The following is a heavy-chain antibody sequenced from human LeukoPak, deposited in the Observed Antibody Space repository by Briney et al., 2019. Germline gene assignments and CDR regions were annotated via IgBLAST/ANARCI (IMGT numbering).Heavy chain of an antibody. CDR1: GGSISSGGYS. D-gene: IGHD3-9*01. J-gene: IGHJ3*02. Sequence: SETLSLTCAVSGGSISSGGYSWSWIRQPPGKGLEWIGYIYHSGSTYYNPSLKSRVAISVDRSKNQFSLKLSSVTAADTAVYYCASVLRYFDWHAFDIWGQGTMVTASS. CDR2: IYHSGST. CDR3: ASVLRYFDWHAFDI. V-gene: IGHV4-30-2*01.